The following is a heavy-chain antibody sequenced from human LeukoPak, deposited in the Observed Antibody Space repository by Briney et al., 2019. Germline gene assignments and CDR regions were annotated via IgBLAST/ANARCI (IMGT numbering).Heavy chain of an antibody. Sequence: ASVKVSCKVSGYTFTDCYMHWVQQAPGKGLEWMGLVDPGDGETIYAEKFQGRVTITADTSTVTAYMDLSSLRSEDTAVYYCATTMGAPYYFDSWGQGTLVTVSS. V-gene: IGHV1-69-2*01. D-gene: IGHD1-26*01. J-gene: IGHJ4*02. CDR3: ATTMGAPYYFDS. CDR1: GYTFTDCY. CDR2: VDPGDGET.